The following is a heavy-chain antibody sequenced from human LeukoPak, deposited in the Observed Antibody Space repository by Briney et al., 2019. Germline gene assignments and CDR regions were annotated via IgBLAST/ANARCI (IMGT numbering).Heavy chain of an antibody. Sequence: GGSLRLSCAVSGFSFSSNGLHWIRQAPGKGLEWLSYISSDSRTIYYADSVKGRFTISRDNAKNLLYLQMNSLRVEDSAVYYCAKEDGGITMVRGVIITAVCFDYWGQGTLVTVSS. CDR2: ISSDSRTI. D-gene: IGHD3-10*01. V-gene: IGHV3-48*01. CDR3: AKEDGGITMVRGVIITAVCFDY. CDR1: GFSFSSNG. J-gene: IGHJ4*02.